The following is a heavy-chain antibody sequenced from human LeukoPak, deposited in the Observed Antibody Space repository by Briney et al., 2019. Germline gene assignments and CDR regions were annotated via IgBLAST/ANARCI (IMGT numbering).Heavy chain of an antibody. CDR3: ARAAYVWGSYRVYFDY. V-gene: IGHV1-8*01. Sequence: ASVKVSCKASGYTFTSYDINWVRQATGQGLEWMGWMNLNSGNTGYAQKFQGRVTMTTDTSTSTAYMELRSLRSDDTAVYYCARAAYVWGSYRVYFDYWGQGTLVTVSS. CDR2: MNLNSGNT. D-gene: IGHD3-16*02. CDR1: GYTFTSYD. J-gene: IGHJ4*02.